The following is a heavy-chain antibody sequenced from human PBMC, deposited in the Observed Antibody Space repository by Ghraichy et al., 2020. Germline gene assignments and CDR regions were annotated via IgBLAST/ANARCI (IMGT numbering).Heavy chain of an antibody. CDR3: ARFHPNSGYDQFDY. V-gene: IGHV4-59*01. Sequence: SETLSLTCTVSGGSINSYYWRWIRQPPGKGLEWIGYIYYSGSTTYNPSLKSRLTISVDTSKNQFSLELNSVTAADTAVYYCARFHPNSGYDQFDYWGQGTLVTVSS. D-gene: IGHD5-12*01. J-gene: IGHJ4*02. CDR1: GGSINSYY. CDR2: IYYSGST.